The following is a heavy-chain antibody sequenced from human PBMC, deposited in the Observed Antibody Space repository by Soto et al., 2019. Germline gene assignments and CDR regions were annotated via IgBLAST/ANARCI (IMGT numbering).Heavy chain of an antibody. CDR1: GGSIDSANYY. CDR2: IYYSATP. CDR3: ARDQGYRDFFSASHYYYHKDI. J-gene: IGHJ6*02. D-gene: IGHD3-3*01. V-gene: IGHV4-30-4*01. Sequence: PSETLFLTCRVSGGSIDSANYYSTWIRQLPGKVPDWIGNIYYSATPFYNPTLRSRLNILIDTSRNQLSLQLTSVTAAGTAGYFCARDQGYRDFFSASHYYYHKDIWGQVTTVTDAS.